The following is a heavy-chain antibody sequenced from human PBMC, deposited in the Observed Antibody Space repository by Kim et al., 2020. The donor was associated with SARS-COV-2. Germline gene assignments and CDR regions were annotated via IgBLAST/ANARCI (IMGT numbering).Heavy chain of an antibody. V-gene: IGHV3-53*01. D-gene: IGHD6-19*01. Sequence: ADSVKGRFTISRDNSKNTLYLQMNSLRAEDTAVYYCARGGLDYYYYYMDVWGKGTTVTVSS. CDR3: ARGGLDYYYYYMDV. J-gene: IGHJ6*03.